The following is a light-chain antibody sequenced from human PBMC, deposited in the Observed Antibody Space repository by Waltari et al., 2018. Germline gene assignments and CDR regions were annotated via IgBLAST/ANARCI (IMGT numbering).Light chain of an antibody. CDR1: QNINTW. CDR2: ETS. Sequence: DIQMTQSPSTLSASVGDRVTITCRASQNINTWLAWYQQKPGQAPKLLIYETSTLEGGVPSRFSGSASGTHFTLTISSLQPDDFGTYYCQQYKTFYSFGQGTKL. CDR3: QQYKTFYS. J-gene: IGKJ2*01. V-gene: IGKV1-5*03.